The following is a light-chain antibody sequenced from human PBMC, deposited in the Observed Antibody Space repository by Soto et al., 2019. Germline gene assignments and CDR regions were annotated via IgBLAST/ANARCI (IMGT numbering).Light chain of an antibody. CDR3: SSYADPNSGV. V-gene: IGLV2-14*01. CDR1: SSDVGGYKY. CDR2: EVS. J-gene: IGLJ3*02. Sequence: QSALTQPASVSGSPGQSITISCTGTSSDVGGYKYVSWYQQHPHKAPKLIIFEVSNRPSGISSRFSGSKSGNTASLTVSGLQPEDEADYYCSSYADPNSGVFGGGTKLTVL.